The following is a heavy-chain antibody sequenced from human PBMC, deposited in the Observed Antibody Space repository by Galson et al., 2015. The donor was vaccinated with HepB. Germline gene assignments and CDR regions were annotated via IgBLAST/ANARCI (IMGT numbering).Heavy chain of an antibody. J-gene: IGHJ4*02. CDR1: GFTFSSYG. D-gene: IGHD6-13*01. CDR2: IRYDGSNK. CDR3: AKDGLGRVGYSSSWFENWTLDY. Sequence: SLRLSCAASGFTFSSYGMHWVRQAPGKGLEWVAFIRYDGSNKYYADSVKGRFTISRDNSKNTLYLQMNSLRAEDTAVYYCAKDGLGRVGYSSSWFENWTLDYWGQGTLVTVSS. V-gene: IGHV3-30*02.